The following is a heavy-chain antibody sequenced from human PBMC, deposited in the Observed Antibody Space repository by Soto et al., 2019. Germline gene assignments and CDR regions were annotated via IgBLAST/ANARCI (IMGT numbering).Heavy chain of an antibody. CDR2: INPNGGGT. Sequence: ASVKVSCKXSKYTFTAYYLHWVRQAPGQRLEWMGWINPNGGGTIYAQDFQGRLTMTRDTSITTAYMELSRLTSDDTAFYFCATSSDWSPLLDFWGQGTLVTVSS. J-gene: IGHJ4*02. D-gene: IGHD6-19*01. CDR1: KYTFTAYY. CDR3: ATSSDWSPLLDF. V-gene: IGHV1-2*02.